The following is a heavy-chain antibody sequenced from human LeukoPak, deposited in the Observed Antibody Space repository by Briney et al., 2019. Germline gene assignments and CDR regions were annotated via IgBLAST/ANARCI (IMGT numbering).Heavy chain of an antibody. V-gene: IGHV3-21*01. CDR3: ARSITMIVDWFDP. D-gene: IGHD3-22*01. J-gene: IGHJ5*02. CDR1: GFTITSYN. CDR2: ITSGSDYT. Sequence: GGSLRLSCVASGFTITSYNMNWVRQAPVKGLEWVASITSGSDYTYYADSVKGRFTISRDNAKNSLYLQMNSLRAEDTAVYFCARSITMIVDWFDPWGQGTLVTVSS.